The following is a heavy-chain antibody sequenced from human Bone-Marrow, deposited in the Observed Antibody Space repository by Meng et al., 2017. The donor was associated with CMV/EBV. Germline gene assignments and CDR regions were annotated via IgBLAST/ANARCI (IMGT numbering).Heavy chain of an antibody. Sequence: GSFSDYYWTWIRQHPGKGLEWIGEINHSGSTNYNPSLKSRVTISVDTSKNQFSLKLSSVTAADTAVYYCARGLGYEGQQLVLAGFDYWGQGTLVTVSS. D-gene: IGHD6-13*01. CDR2: INHSGST. V-gene: IGHV4-34*01. J-gene: IGHJ4*02. CDR1: GSFSDYY. CDR3: ARGLGYEGQQLVLAGFDY.